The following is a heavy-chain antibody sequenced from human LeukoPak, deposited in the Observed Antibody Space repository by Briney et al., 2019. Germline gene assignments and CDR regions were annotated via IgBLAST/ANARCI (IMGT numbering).Heavy chain of an antibody. Sequence: KPGGSLEISCKGSGYSFTSYWIGWVRQVPGKGLEGMGIIYPGDSDTRYSPSFQGQVTISADKSISTAYLQWSSLKASDTAMYYCARLSGIQLWLPLDYWGQGTLVTVSS. D-gene: IGHD5-18*01. V-gene: IGHV5-51*03. CDR3: ARLSGIQLWLPLDY. CDR2: IYPGDSDT. CDR1: GYSFTSYW. J-gene: IGHJ4*02.